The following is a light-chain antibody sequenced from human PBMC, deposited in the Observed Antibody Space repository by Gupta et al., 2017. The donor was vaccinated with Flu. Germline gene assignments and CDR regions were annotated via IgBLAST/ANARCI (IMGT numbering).Light chain of an antibody. V-gene: IGKV3-15*01. CDR3: KQYNEWPWT. CDR2: GAS. CDR1: ESFRSN. Sequence: EIVLTQSPATLSVSPGERATLSCGASESFRSNLAWYQQTPGQIPRLLIYGASTRATAIPARFTGSGSGTEFTLTISSLQSEDFAVYYCKQYNEWPWTFGQGTRVEVK. J-gene: IGKJ1*01.